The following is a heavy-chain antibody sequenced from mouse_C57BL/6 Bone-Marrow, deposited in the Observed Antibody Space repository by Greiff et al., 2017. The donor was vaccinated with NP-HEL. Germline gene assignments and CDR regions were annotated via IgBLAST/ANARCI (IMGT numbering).Heavy chain of an antibody. D-gene: IGHD2-10*02. V-gene: IGHV5-16*01. CDR2: INYDGSST. CDR3: ARGVWAYYAMDY. J-gene: IGHJ4*01. Sequence: EVKLMESEGGLVQPGSSMELSCTASGFTFSDYYMAWVRQVPEKGLEWVANINYDGSSTYYLDSLKSRFIISRDNAKNILYLQMSSLKSEDTATYYCARGVWAYYAMDYWGQGTSVTVSS. CDR1: GFTFSDYY.